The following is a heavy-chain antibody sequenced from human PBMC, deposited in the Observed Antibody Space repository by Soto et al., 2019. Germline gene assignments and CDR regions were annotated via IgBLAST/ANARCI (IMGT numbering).Heavy chain of an antibody. CDR3: ARLPNSEGIAWSRHF. V-gene: IGHV1-46*01. Sequence: HEQGLEWMGIINPSGGSTSYAQKFQGRVTMTRDTSTSTVYMELSSLRSEDTAVYYFARLPNSEGIAWSRHFWGSAPLVTV. D-gene: IGHD6-13*01. J-gene: IGHJ2*01. CDR2: INPSGGST.